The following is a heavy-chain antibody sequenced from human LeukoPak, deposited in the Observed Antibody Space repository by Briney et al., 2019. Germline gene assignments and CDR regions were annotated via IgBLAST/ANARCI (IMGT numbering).Heavy chain of an antibody. CDR3: ARPIMITFGGVCAFDI. D-gene: IGHD3-16*01. Sequence: ASVKVSCKASGGTFSSYAISWVRQAPGQGLEWMGRINPNSGGTNYAQKFQGRVTMTRDTSISTAYMELSRLRSDDTAVYYCARPIMITFGGVCAFDIWGQGTMVTVSS. CDR1: GGTFSSYA. CDR2: INPNSGGT. V-gene: IGHV1-2*06. J-gene: IGHJ3*02.